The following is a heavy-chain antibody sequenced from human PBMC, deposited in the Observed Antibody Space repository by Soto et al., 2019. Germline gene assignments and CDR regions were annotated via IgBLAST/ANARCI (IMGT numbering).Heavy chain of an antibody. CDR1: GFTFSSYX. Sequence: GGSLRLSCAASGFTFSSYXMXXXXQAPGKGLEWVSXIXGSGGXPNYEDSVKGRFTISRDNSKNTLYLQMNSLRAEDTAVYYCAKDXSYYXSSGYYSGYXYYGMDVWGQGTTVTVSS. D-gene: IGHD3-22*01. CDR3: AKDXSYYXSSGYYSGYXYYGMDV. J-gene: IGHJ6*02. CDR2: IXGSGGXP. V-gene: IGHV3-23*01.